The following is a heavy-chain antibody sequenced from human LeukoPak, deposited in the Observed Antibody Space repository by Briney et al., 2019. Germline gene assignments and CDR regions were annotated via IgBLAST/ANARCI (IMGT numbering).Heavy chain of an antibody. CDR2: IYSGGST. J-gene: IGHJ4*02. CDR3: ARVVDILTGHDTALDY. D-gene: IGHD3-9*01. Sequence: GGSLRLSCAASGFTVSSNYMSWVRQAPGKGLEWVSVIYSGGSTYYADSVKGRFTISRDNSKDTLYLRMNSLRADDTAVYYCARVVDILTGHDTALDYWGQGTLVTVSS. V-gene: IGHV3-53*01. CDR1: GFTVSSNY.